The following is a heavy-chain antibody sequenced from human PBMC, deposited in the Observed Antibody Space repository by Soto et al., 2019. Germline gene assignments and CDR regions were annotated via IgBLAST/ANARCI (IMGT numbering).Heavy chain of an antibody. D-gene: IGHD5-18*01. V-gene: IGHV1-69*02. CDR2: IIPILGIA. CDR3: ARKVKDTATVTSPFDY. J-gene: IGHJ4*01. CDR1: GGTFSSYT. Sequence: SVKVSWKASGGTFSSYTISWVRQAPGQGPEWMGRIIPILGIANYAQKFQGRVTITADKSTSTAYMELSSLRSEDTAVYYCARKVKDTATVTSPFDYWG.